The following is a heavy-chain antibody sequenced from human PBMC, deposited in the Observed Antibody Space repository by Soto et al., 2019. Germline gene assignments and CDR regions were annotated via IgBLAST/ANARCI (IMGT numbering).Heavy chain of an antibody. Sequence: SETLSLTCTVSGGSISSYYWSWIRQPPGKGLEWIGYIYYSGSTNYNPSLKSRVTISVDTSKNQFSLKLSSVTAADTAVYYCARDLWVAAAGNYYYYYGMDVWGQGTTVTVYS. J-gene: IGHJ6*02. CDR1: GGSISSYY. V-gene: IGHV4-59*01. CDR3: ARDLWVAAAGNYYYYYGMDV. D-gene: IGHD6-13*01. CDR2: IYYSGST.